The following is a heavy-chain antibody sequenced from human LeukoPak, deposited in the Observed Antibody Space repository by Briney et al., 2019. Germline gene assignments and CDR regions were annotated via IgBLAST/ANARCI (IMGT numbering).Heavy chain of an antibody. CDR2: INPNSGNT. D-gene: IGHD3-22*01. Sequence: ASVKVSCKASGYTFTGYYMHWVRQAPGQGLEWMGRINPNSGNTNYAQKLQGRVTMTTDTSTSTAYMELRSLRSDDTAVYYCARDPRYYDSSGQAEFDPWGQGTLVTVSS. J-gene: IGHJ5*02. CDR3: ARDPRYYDSSGQAEFDP. CDR1: GYTFTGYY. V-gene: IGHV1-2*06.